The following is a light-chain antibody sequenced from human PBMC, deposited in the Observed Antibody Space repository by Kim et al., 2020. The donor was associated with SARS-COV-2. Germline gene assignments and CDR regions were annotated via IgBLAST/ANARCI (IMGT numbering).Light chain of an antibody. CDR3: QQGLETPLT. V-gene: IGKV1-39*01. CDR2: AAS. Sequence: SASVGDRITITCRTSQSINNELNWYQQKPGKAPQLLIYAASTLQSGVPSRFSGSGSGTDFTLTISNLQPEDFATYFCQQGLETPLTFGGGTKLEI. J-gene: IGKJ4*01. CDR1: QSINNE.